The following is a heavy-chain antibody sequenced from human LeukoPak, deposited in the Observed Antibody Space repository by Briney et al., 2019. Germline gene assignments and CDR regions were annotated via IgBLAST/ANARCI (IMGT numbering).Heavy chain of an antibody. CDR3: AREKDY. CDR1: GASISSGGYS. J-gene: IGHJ4*02. V-gene: IGHV4-30-2*01. Sequence: SETLSLTCAVSGASISSGGYSWSWIRQPPGKGLEWIGCIYHSGSTQYNPSLKSRVTISVDTSKNQFSLKLSSVTAADTAVYYCAREKDYWGQGTLVTVSS. CDR2: IYHSGST.